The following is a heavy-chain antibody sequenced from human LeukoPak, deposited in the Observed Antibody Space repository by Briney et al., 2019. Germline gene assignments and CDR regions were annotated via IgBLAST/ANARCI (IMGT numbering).Heavy chain of an antibody. CDR1: GYTLTELS. Sequence: ASVKVSCKVSGYTLTELSMHWVRQAPGKGLEWMGGFDPEDGETIYAQKFQGRVTMTEDTSTDTAYMELSSLRSEDTAVYYCATDRSRRSLAFFDYWGQETLVTVSS. CDR3: ATDRSRRSLAFFDY. CDR2: FDPEDGET. J-gene: IGHJ4*02. V-gene: IGHV1-24*01.